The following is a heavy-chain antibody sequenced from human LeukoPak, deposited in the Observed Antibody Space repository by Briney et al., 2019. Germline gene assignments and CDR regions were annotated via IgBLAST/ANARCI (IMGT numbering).Heavy chain of an antibody. D-gene: IGHD4-17*01. Sequence: GGSLRLSCAAPGFSFNSYTLHWVRQDPGKGLAWLALLSSDGSNEYYADSVKGRFTISRDYSKNTLYLQMDRLRLEDTAIYYCARDDYGDYIPAYWGQGTLVTVSS. CDR1: GFSFNSYT. CDR3: ARDDYGDYIPAY. J-gene: IGHJ4*02. V-gene: IGHV3-30*04. CDR2: LSSDGSNE.